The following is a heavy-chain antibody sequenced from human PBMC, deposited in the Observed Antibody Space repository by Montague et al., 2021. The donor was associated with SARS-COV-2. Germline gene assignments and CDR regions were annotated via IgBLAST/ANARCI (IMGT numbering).Heavy chain of an antibody. Sequence: RLSWSASGFSFSSYAMHWVRQAPGKGLEYVSAISPNGGSTYYANSVKGRFTISRDNSKNTLYLQMGSLRPDDMAVYYCARDSWLDYWGQGSLVTVSS. CDR3: ARDSWLDY. V-gene: IGHV3-64*01. CDR1: GFSFSSYA. D-gene: IGHD6-19*01. CDR2: ISPNGGST. J-gene: IGHJ4*02.